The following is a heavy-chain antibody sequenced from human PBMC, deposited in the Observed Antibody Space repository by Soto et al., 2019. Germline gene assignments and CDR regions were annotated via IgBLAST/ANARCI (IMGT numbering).Heavy chain of an antibody. CDR3: ATWHEREHAYDV. D-gene: IGHD1-1*01. J-gene: IGHJ3*01. Sequence: GPLRLSCAASGLTFGGKKYVACVRQAPGKGLEWVSALYDVDGSFYSDSVKGRFTTSSDSSKTTVYLQMNDLRPADTAVYYCATWHEREHAYDVWGQGTTVTVSS. V-gene: IGHV3-53*01. CDR1: GLTFGGKKY. CDR2: LYDVDGS.